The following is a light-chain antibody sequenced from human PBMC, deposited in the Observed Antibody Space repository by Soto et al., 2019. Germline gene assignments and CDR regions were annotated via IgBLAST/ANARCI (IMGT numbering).Light chain of an antibody. V-gene: IGLV3-21*04. CDR1: RIGRKS. CDR3: QVWDSSSNHYV. Sequence: SYELTQAPSESVAPGETASISCGGDRIGRKSVHWYQQKPGQAPVLVMYYDNDRPSEIPERFSGFNSGNTATLDISGVEAGDEADYYCQVWDSSSNHYVFGPGTKPPS. J-gene: IGLJ1*01. CDR2: YDN.